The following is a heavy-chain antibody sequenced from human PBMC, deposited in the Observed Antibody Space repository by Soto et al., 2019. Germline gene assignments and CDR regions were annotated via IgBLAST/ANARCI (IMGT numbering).Heavy chain of an antibody. Sequence: QVPLVESVGGXXQXGRSLRVSCEASGITISNYFMYWVRQAPGKGLEWVAAISYDGSNKHYSDSVKGRFTISRDNSKNTLFLQMNSLRDEDTAVYYCVAGDPYYAMGVWGQGTTVAVSS. V-gene: IGHV3-30-3*01. CDR1: GITISNYF. CDR2: ISYDGSNK. CDR3: VAGDPYYAMGV. J-gene: IGHJ6*02.